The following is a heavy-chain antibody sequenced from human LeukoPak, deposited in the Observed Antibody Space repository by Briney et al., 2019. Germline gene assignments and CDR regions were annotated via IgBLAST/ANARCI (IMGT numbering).Heavy chain of an antibody. Sequence: PGGSLRLSCAAPGFTFSSYAMSWVRQAPGKGLEWVSAISGSGGSTYYADSVKGRFTISRDNSKNTLYLQMNSLRAEDTAVYYCAKGHYYGSGSRFDYWGQGTLVTVSS. V-gene: IGHV3-23*01. CDR2: ISGSGGST. CDR1: GFTFSSYA. CDR3: AKGHYYGSGSRFDY. D-gene: IGHD3-10*01. J-gene: IGHJ4*02.